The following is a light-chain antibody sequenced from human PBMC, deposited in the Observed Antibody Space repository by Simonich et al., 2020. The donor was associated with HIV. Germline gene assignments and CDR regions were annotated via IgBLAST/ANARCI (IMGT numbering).Light chain of an antibody. J-gene: IGKJ1*01. V-gene: IGKV3-15*01. CDR3: QQYNNWPRT. CDR2: DAS. Sequence: EIVLTQSPGTLSLSPGERATLSCRASQSVSSNLAWYQQKPGQAPTLRIYDASTRATGIPARFSGSGSGTEFTLTINRMQSEDFAVYYCQQYNNWPRTFGLGTKVEMK. CDR1: QSVSSN.